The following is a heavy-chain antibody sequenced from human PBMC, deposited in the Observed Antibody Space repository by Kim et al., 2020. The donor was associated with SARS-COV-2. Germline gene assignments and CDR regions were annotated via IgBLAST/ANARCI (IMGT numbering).Heavy chain of an antibody. CDR2: IWYDGSNK. CDR1: GFTFSSYG. CDR3: ASGSSGWDNYYYYGLDV. D-gene: IGHD6-19*01. J-gene: IGHJ6*02. V-gene: IGHV3-33*01. Sequence: GGSLRLSCAASGFTFSSYGMHWVRQAPGKGLEWVAVIWYDGSNKYYADSVKGRFTISRDNSKNTLYLQMNSLRAEDTAVYYCASGSSGWDNYYYYGLDVWGQGTTVTVSS.